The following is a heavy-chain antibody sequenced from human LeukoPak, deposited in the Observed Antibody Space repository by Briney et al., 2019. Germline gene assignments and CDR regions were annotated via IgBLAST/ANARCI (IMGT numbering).Heavy chain of an antibody. CDR2: ISAYNGNT. CDR3: ARDGDLVVPAALYYFDY. V-gene: IGHV1-18*01. Sequence: GASVKVSCKASGYTFTSYGISWVRQAPGQGLEWMGWISAYNGNTNYAQKLQGRVTMTTDTSTSTAYMELRSLRSDDTAVYYCARDGDLVVPAALYYFDYWGQGTLVTVSP. D-gene: IGHD2-2*01. J-gene: IGHJ4*02. CDR1: GYTFTSYG.